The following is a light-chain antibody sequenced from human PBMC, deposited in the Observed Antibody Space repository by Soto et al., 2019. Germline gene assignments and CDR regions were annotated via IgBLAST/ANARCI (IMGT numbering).Light chain of an antibody. V-gene: IGLV1-40*01. J-gene: IGLJ1*01. Sequence: QSVLTQPPSVSRDPGQRVTISCTGSSSNIGAGYDVHWYRQLPGTAPKLLIYGNSNRPSGVPDRFSGSKSGTSASLAITGLQAEDEADYYCQSYDSSLSGYVFGTGTKLTVL. CDR3: QSYDSSLSGYV. CDR2: GNS. CDR1: SSNIGAGYD.